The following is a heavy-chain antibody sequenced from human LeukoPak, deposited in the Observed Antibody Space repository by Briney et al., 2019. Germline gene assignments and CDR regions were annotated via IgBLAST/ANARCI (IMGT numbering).Heavy chain of an antibody. Sequence: PGRSLRLSCAASGFTFSSHGMHWVRQAPGKGLEWVAVISYDGCNKYYADSVKGRFTISRDNSKNTLYLQMNSLRAEDTAVYYCASDNWFDPWGQGTLVTVSS. J-gene: IGHJ5*02. CDR3: ASDNWFDP. V-gene: IGHV3-30*03. CDR1: GFTFSSHG. CDR2: ISYDGCNK.